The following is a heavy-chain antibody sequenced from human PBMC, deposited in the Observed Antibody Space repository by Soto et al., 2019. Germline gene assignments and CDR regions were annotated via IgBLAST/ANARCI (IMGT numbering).Heavy chain of an antibody. CDR3: EKDLRYFDCFPTFAY. V-gene: IGHV3-23*01. CDR2: ISGSGGST. CDR1: GFTFSSYA. Sequence: EVQLLESGGGLVQPGGSLRLSCAASGFTFSSYAMSWVRQAPGKGLEWVSAISGSGGSTYYADSVKDRFTISRDNSKNTPYLQMNSLRAEDTAVDYCEKDLRYFDCFPTFAYWGQGTLVTVAS. D-gene: IGHD3-9*01. J-gene: IGHJ4*02.